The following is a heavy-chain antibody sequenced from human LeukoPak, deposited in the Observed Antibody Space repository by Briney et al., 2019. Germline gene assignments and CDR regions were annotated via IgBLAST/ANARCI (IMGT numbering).Heavy chain of an antibody. CDR2: FDPEDGET. J-gene: IGHJ4*02. D-gene: IGHD6-19*01. Sequence: ASVTVSCKVYGYTLSELSMHWVRQAPGKGLEWMGGFDPEDGETIYAQKFQGRVTMTEDTSTDTAYMELSSLRSEDTAIYYCATESRPYSSVVDYWGQGTLVTVSS. CDR1: GYTLSELS. CDR3: ATESRPYSSVVDY. V-gene: IGHV1-24*01.